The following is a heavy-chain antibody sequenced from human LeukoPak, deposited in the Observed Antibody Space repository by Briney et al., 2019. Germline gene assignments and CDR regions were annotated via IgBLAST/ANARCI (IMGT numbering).Heavy chain of an antibody. CDR2: INWNGGST. D-gene: IGHD5-18*01. J-gene: IGHJ4*02. Sequence: GGSLRLSCAASGFTFDDYGMSWVRQAPGKGLEWVSGINWNGGSTGYADSVKGRFTISRDNAKNSLYLQMNSLRAEDTALYYCARDLQGYSYGPVPDYWGQGTLVTVSS. CDR3: ARDLQGYSYGPVPDY. CDR1: GFTFDDYG. V-gene: IGHV3-20*04.